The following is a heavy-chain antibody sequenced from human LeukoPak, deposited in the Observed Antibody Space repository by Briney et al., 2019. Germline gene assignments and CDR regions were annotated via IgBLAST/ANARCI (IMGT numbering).Heavy chain of an antibody. Sequence: GGSPRLSCAASGFTFRIYEMNWVRQAPGEGLEWVSAIRGTGTSTYYADSVKGRFTISRDNSKNTLYLQMNSLRAEDTAVYYCAKVTYGSGTYGALDYWGQGTLVTVSS. CDR3: AKVTYGSGTYGALDY. CDR2: IRGTGTST. CDR1: GFTFRIYE. V-gene: IGHV3-23*01. J-gene: IGHJ4*02. D-gene: IGHD3-10*01.